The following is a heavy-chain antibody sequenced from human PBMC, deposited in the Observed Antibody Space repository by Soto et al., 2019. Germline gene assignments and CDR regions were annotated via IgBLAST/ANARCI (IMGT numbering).Heavy chain of an antibody. V-gene: IGHV4-4*02. Sequence: QVQLQESGPGLVKPSGTLSLTCAVSGGSISSSNWWSWVRQPPGKGLEWIGEIYHSGSTNYNPSLKRRVTISVAKSKHQFSLKLSSVTAADTAVYYCARDGWGTVSYYGMDVWGQGTTVTVSS. CDR3: ARDGWGTVSYYGMDV. J-gene: IGHJ6*02. D-gene: IGHD4-17*01. CDR1: GGSISSSNW. CDR2: IYHSGST.